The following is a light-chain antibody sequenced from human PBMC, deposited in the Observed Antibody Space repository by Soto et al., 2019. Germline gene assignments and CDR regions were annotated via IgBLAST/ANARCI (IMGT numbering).Light chain of an antibody. CDR3: QSYDSTLSARYV. J-gene: IGLJ1*01. V-gene: IGLV1-40*01. CDR1: SSNIGAGYD. Sequence: QSVLTQSPSVSGAPGQRVTISCTGSSSNIGAGYDVHWYQQRPGTAPKLLIFGNINRPSGVPDRFSGPKSGTSASLAITGLQAEDESDYYCQSYDSTLSARYVFGTGTKGTVL. CDR2: GNI.